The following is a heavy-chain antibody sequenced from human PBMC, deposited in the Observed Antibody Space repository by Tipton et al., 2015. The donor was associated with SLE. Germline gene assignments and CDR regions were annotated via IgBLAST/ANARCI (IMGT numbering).Heavy chain of an antibody. CDR3: ARDLASVGYFDYGLDV. CDR1: GFTVSNRY. J-gene: IGHJ6*02. D-gene: IGHD2/OR15-2a*01. Sequence: GSLRLSCAVSGFTVSNRYMSWVRQAPGKGLEWVSVIHSGGSTYYADSVKGRFTISRDSLKIILYLQMNSLRAEDTAVYYCARDLASVGYFDYGLDVWGQGPTVSVSS. V-gene: IGHV3-66*01. CDR2: IHSGGST.